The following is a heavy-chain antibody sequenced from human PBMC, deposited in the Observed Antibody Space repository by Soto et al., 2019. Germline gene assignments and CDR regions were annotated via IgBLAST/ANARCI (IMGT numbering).Heavy chain of an antibody. J-gene: IGHJ4*02. CDR3: ARSGFGSGWYGTFDY. D-gene: IGHD6-19*01. CDR2: INHRGST. V-gene: IGHV4-34*01. Sequence: QVQLQQWGAGLLKPSETLSLTCAVYGGSFSGYYWSWIRQPPGKGLEWIGEINHRGSTNYNPSLKSRVTISVDTSKNDFSLKLSSVTAADTAVYYCARSGFGSGWYGTFDYWGQGTLVTVSS. CDR1: GGSFSGYY.